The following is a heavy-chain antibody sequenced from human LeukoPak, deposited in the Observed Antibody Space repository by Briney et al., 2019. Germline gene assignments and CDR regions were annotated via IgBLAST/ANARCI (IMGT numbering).Heavy chain of an antibody. CDR1: GYSFTTYW. CDR3: ARHEGSGSYYSY. Sequence: GSPKISCKGSGYSFTTYWIARVRQLPARRLEAMGIISPAGSDIRYSPSFQGHVTISADKSISTAYLQWSSLQASDTAMYYDARHEGSGSYYSYWGQGTLVTVSS. D-gene: IGHD1-26*01. V-gene: IGHV5-51*01. CDR2: ISPAGSDI. J-gene: IGHJ4*02.